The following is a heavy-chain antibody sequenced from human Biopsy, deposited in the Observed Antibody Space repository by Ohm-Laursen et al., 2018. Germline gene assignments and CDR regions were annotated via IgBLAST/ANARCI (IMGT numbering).Heavy chain of an antibody. V-gene: IGHV3-7*01. Sequence: SLRLSCAASGFTFSTYWMTWVRQAPGKGMGWGANIKRDGSESNHADSVKGRFTISRDNAKNSLYLQMNSLRAEDTAVYYCTRDTTYYAGTTYYDALDVWGQGTTVTVSS. J-gene: IGHJ3*01. CDR2: IKRDGSES. D-gene: IGHD2/OR15-2a*01. CDR3: TRDTTYYAGTTYYDALDV. CDR1: GFTFSTYW.